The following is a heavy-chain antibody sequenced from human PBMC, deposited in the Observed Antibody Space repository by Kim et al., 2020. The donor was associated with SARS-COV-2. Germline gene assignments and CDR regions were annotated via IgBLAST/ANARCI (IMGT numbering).Heavy chain of an antibody. CDR2: IWYDGSNK. V-gene: IGHV3-33*01. CDR3: AREDIVVVPAADLPYYYYYGMDV. D-gene: IGHD2-2*01. J-gene: IGHJ6*02. Sequence: GGSLRLSCAASGFTFSSYGMHWVRQAPGKGLEWVAVIWYDGSNKYYADSVKGRFTISRDNSKNTLYLQMNSLRAEDTAVYYCAREDIVVVPAADLPYYYYYGMDVWGQGTTVTVSS. CDR1: GFTFSSYG.